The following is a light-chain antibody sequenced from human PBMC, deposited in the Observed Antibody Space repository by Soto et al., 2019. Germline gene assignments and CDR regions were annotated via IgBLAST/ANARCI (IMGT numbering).Light chain of an antibody. CDR3: QQLNNNPLT. Sequence: DIQLTQSPSFLSASVGDRVTITCRASQDINSHLAWYQQEVGKVPKVLISGASTLQSGVPSRFSGSGSGTEFTLTITSLQPEDFATYYCQQLNNNPLTFGGGTKVEI. CDR2: GAS. CDR1: QDINSH. V-gene: IGKV1-9*01. J-gene: IGKJ4*01.